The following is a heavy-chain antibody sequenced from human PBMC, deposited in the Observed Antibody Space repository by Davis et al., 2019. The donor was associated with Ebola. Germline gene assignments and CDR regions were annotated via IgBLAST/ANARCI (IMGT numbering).Heavy chain of an antibody. Sequence: ASVKVSCKASGYTFTNYYMHWVRQAPGQGLEWMGWINTNTGNPTYAQGFTGRFVFSLDTSVSTTYLQISSLKAEDTAVYYCTRGVYQFDYWGQGTLVTVSS. V-gene: IGHV7-4-1*02. J-gene: IGHJ4*02. CDR3: TRGVYQFDY. D-gene: IGHD2-8*01. CDR1: GYTFTNYY. CDR2: INTNTGNP.